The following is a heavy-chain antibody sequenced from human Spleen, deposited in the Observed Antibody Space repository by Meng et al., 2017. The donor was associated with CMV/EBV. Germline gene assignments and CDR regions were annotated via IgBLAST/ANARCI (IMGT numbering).Heavy chain of an antibody. Sequence: QVHVHQWGAGFLKPSETPSLTCVVYGGSLSDYYWSWIRQPPGKGLEWIGEINHSGSTNYNPSLESRATISVDTSQNNLSLKLSSVTAADSAVYYCARGPTTMAHDFDYWGQGTLVTVSS. CDR2: INHSGST. V-gene: IGHV4-34*01. J-gene: IGHJ4*02. D-gene: IGHD4-11*01. CDR1: GGSLSDYY. CDR3: ARGPTTMAHDFDY.